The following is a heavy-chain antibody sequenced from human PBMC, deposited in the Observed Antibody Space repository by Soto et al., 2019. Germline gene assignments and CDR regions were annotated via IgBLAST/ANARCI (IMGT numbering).Heavy chain of an antibody. V-gene: IGHV1-46*01. CDR1: GYTFTSYY. Sequence: QVQLVQSGAEVKKPGASVEVSCKASGYTFTSYYMHWVRQAPGQGLEWMGIINPSGGSTSYAQKFQGRVTMTRDTSTSTVYMELSSLRSEDTAVYYCAREWCSSTSCYWVAFDIWGQGTMVTVSS. CDR2: INPSGGST. CDR3: AREWCSSTSCYWVAFDI. J-gene: IGHJ3*02. D-gene: IGHD2-2*01.